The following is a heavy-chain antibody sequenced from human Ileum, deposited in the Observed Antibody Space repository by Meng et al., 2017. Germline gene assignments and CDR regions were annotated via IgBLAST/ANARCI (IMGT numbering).Heavy chain of an antibody. Sequence: QVQLQESGPGLVKPSGTLPLTCAVSGGAISISNWWTWVRQPPGKGLEWIGEIYNTGGTNYNPSLKRRVTISVDKSKNQFSLEVTSVTAADTAVYYCARVRCASVSCYGDSYFDYWGQGILVTVSS. CDR3: ARVRCASVSCYGDSYFDY. J-gene: IGHJ4*02. V-gene: IGHV4-4*02. CDR1: GGAISISNW. D-gene: IGHD2-15*01. CDR2: IYNTGGT.